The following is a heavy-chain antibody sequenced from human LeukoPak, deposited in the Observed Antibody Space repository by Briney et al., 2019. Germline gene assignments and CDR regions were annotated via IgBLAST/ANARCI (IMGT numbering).Heavy chain of an antibody. CDR2: ISGSGGST. CDR1: GFTVSSNY. Sequence: PGGSLRLSCAASGFTVSSNYMSWVRQAPGKGLEWVSAISGSGGSTYYADSVKGRFTISRDNSKNTLYLQMNSLRAEDTAVYYCAKDLSSGTGRGFDYWGQGTLVTVSS. V-gene: IGHV3-23*01. CDR3: AKDLSSGTGRGFDY. D-gene: IGHD3/OR15-3a*01. J-gene: IGHJ4*02.